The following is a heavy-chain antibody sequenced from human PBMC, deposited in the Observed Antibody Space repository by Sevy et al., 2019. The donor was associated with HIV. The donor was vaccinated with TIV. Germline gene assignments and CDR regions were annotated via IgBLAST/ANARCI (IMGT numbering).Heavy chain of an antibody. J-gene: IGHJ4*02. CDR1: GYTFTNYR. D-gene: IGHD2-15*01. CDR2: ISPYNGDT. V-gene: IGHV1-18*01. CDR3: ARDSGSGGSCYQSGVY. Sequence: ASVKVSCKAYGYTFTNYRINWVRQAPGQGLEWMGWISPYNGDTNYAQKFQGRVSMTTDTSTTTGYMELRSLRSDDTAVYYCARDSGSGGSCYQSGVYWGQGTLVTVSS.